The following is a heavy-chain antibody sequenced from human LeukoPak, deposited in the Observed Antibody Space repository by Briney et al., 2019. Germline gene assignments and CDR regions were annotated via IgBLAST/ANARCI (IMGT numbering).Heavy chain of an antibody. Sequence: GGSLRLSCAASGFTFSSYGMHWVRQAPGKGLEWMAVIIYVGSDKYYADSVKGRFTISRDNSQNTMYLQMNSLRAEDTAVYYCARENDYALDYWGQGTLVTVSS. CDR2: IIYVGSDK. CDR3: ARENDYALDY. CDR1: GFTFSSYG. V-gene: IGHV3-30*12. J-gene: IGHJ4*02. D-gene: IGHD4-17*01.